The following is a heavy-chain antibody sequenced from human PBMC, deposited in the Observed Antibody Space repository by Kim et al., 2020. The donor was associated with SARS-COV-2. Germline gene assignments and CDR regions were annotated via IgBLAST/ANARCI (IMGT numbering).Heavy chain of an antibody. Sequence: ASVKVSCKVSGYTLTELSMHWVRQAPGKGLEWMGGFDPEDGETIYVQKFQGRVTMTEDTSTDTAYMELSSLRSEDTAVYYCATMHAVWGSYRPLDYWGQGTLVTVSS. CDR3: ATMHAVWGSYRPLDY. CDR1: GYTLTELS. J-gene: IGHJ4*02. D-gene: IGHD3-16*02. CDR2: FDPEDGET. V-gene: IGHV1-24*01.